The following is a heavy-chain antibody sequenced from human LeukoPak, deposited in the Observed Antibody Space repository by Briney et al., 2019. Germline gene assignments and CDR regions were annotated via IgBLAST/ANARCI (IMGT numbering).Heavy chain of an antibody. V-gene: IGHV3-23*01. CDR3: ARELAGTSPGYYYYYGMDV. J-gene: IGHJ6*02. CDR2: VSGSGGST. D-gene: IGHD6-13*01. CDR1: GFTFSSYA. Sequence: PGGSLRLSCAASGFTFSSYAMSWVRQAPGKGLEWVSAVSGSGGSTYYADSVKGRFTISRDNSKNALYLQMNSLRAEDTAVYYCARELAGTSPGYYYYYGMDVWGQGTTVTVSS.